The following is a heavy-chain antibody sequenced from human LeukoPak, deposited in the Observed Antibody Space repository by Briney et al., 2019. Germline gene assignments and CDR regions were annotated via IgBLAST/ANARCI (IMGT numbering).Heavy chain of an antibody. CDR2: INPNSGGT. Sequence: ASVKVSCKASGYTFTSYGISWVRQAPGQGLEWMGWINPNSGGTNYAQKFQGRVTMTRDTSISTAYMELSRLRSDDTAVYFCARDQWDIWGQGTMVTVSS. J-gene: IGHJ3*02. V-gene: IGHV1-2*02. CDR1: GYTFTSYG. D-gene: IGHD1-26*01. CDR3: ARDQWDI.